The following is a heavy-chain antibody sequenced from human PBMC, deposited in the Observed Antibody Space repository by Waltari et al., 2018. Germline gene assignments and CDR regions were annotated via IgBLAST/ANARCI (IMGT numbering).Heavy chain of an antibody. CDR2: INHSGST. CDR3: ASEAKPLGSRGWFHY. D-gene: IGHD6-19*01. J-gene: IGHJ4*02. Sequence: QVQLQQWGAGLLKPSETLSLTCAVYGGSFSGYYWSWIRQPPGKGVEWIGEINHSGSTNYNPTLKSRVTISGDTSKNQFSLKLSSVTAADTAVYDCASEAKPLGSRGWFHYWGQGTLVTVSS. V-gene: IGHV4-34*01. CDR1: GGSFSGYY.